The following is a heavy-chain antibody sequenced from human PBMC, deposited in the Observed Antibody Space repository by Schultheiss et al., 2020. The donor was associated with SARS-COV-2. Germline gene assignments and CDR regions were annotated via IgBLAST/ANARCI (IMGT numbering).Heavy chain of an antibody. J-gene: IGHJ4*02. V-gene: IGHV3-23*01. CDR3: AREGPTTGGFDY. CDR1: GFTFSSYS. Sequence: GGSLRLSCAASGFTFSSYSMNWVRQAPGKGLEWVSAISGSGGSTYYADSVKGRFTISRDNSKDTLYLQMHSLRPDDTAVYYCAREGPTTGGFDYWGQGTLVTVSS. CDR2: ISGSGGST. D-gene: IGHD4-11*01.